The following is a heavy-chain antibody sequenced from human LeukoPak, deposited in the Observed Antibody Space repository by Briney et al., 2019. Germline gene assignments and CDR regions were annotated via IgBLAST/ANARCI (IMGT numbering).Heavy chain of an antibody. J-gene: IGHJ6*02. V-gene: IGHV3-53*01. CDR2: IYSGGST. D-gene: IGHD6-13*01. CDR3: ARVGSSWYIYYYGMDG. Sequence: GGSLRLSCAASGFTVSSNYMSWVRQAPGKGLEWVSVIYSGGSTYYADSVKGRFTISRDNSKNTLYLQMNSLRAEDTAVYYCARVGSSWYIYYYGMDGWGQGTTVTVSS. CDR1: GFTVSSNY.